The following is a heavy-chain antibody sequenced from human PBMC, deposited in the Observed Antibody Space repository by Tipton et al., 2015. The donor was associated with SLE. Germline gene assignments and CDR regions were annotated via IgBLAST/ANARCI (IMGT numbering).Heavy chain of an antibody. D-gene: IGHD3-9*01. J-gene: IGHJ4*02. CDR3: AREYDILTGSFDY. CDR1: GGSISSYY. Sequence: LRLSCTVSGGSISSYYWSWIRQPAGKGLEWIGRIYTSGSTNYNPPLKSRVTISVDTSKNQFSLKLSSVTAADTAVYYCAREYDILTGSFDYWGQGTLVTVSS. CDR2: IYTSGST. V-gene: IGHV4-4*07.